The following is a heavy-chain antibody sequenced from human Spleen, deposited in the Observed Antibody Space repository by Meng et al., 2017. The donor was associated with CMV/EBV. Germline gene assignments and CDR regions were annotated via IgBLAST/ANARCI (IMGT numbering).Heavy chain of an antibody. Sequence: SETLSLTCTGGSISRSSYYWGWIRQPPGKGLEWIGSISYTGSTYYNPSLKSRVTISVDTSKHQLSLRLGSVTAADTAVYYCARGEYCGGDCYTFDLWAQGTLVTVSS. CDR2: ISYTGST. CDR3: ARGEYCGGDCYTFDL. D-gene: IGHD2-21*01. V-gene: IGHV4-39*07. CDR1: GSISRSSYY. J-gene: IGHJ3*01.